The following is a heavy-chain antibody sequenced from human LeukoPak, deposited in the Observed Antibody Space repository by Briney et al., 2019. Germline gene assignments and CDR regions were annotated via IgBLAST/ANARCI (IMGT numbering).Heavy chain of an antibody. CDR3: ARDHYYGSGTSPPRMDV. CDR2: ISYDGSNK. CDR1: GFTFSNYW. Sequence: GGSLRLSCAASGFTFSNYWMSWVRQAPGKGLEWVAVISYDGSNKYYADSVKGRFTISRDNSKNTLYLQMNSLRAEDTAVYYCARDHYYGSGTSPPRMDVWGQGTTVTVPS. V-gene: IGHV3-30*03. D-gene: IGHD3-10*01. J-gene: IGHJ6*02.